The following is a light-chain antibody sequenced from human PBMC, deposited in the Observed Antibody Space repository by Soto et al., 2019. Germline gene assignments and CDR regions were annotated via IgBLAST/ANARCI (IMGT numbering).Light chain of an antibody. CDR1: SSDVGSYNS. CDR3: SSFTSSTPYV. J-gene: IGLJ1*01. V-gene: IGLV2-14*03. Sequence: QSALTQPASVSGSPGQSIAISCTGTSSDVGSYNSVSWYQQYPGKAHKLMIHDVNNRPSGISYRFSGSKSGKTASLTISGLQAEDEDDYYCSSFTSSTPYVFGTGTKLTVL. CDR2: DVN.